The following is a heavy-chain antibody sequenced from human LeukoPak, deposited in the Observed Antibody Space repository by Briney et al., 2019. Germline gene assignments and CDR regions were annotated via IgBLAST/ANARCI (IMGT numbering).Heavy chain of an antibody. D-gene: IGHD5-12*01. CDR1: GYTFTSYY. Sequence: ASVKVSCKASGYTFTSYYMHWVRQAPGQGLEWMGIINPSGGSTSYAQKFQGRVTMTRDTSISTAYMELSRLRSDDTAVYYCARVFQWLRSFDYWGQGTLVTVSS. CDR3: ARVFQWLRSFDY. CDR2: INPSGGST. V-gene: IGHV1-46*01. J-gene: IGHJ4*02.